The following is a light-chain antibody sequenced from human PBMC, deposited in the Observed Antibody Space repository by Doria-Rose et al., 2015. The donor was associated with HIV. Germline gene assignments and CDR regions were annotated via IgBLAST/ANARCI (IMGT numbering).Light chain of an antibody. CDR3: QSYDSSTWV. CDR1: SGSIASNY. Sequence: VSESPGRTVTISCTRSSGSIASNYVQWYQQRPGSSPTTVIYEDNQRPSGVPDRFSGSIDSSSNSASLTISGLKTEDEADYYCQSYDSSTWVFGGGTKLTVL. V-gene: IGLV6-57*01. J-gene: IGLJ3*02. CDR2: EDN.